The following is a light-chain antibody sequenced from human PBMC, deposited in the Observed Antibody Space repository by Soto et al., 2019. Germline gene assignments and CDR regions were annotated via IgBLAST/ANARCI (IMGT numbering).Light chain of an antibody. CDR3: QQYNSYPIT. CDR1: ESIRTW. CDR2: DAS. Sequence: DIQMTQCPSTLSASIGDRVTITCRASESIRTWLAWYQHKPGKAPKFLIYDASSLESGVPSRFSGSGSGTEFTLTISNLQPDNFATYFCQQYNSYPITFGQGTRLEIK. V-gene: IGKV1-5*01. J-gene: IGKJ5*01.